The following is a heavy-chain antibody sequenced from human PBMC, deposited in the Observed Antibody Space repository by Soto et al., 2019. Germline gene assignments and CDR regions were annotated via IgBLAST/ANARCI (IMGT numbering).Heavy chain of an antibody. J-gene: IGHJ2*01. CDR2: IIPIFGTA. Sequence: QVELVQSGAEVKKPRSSVKVSCQASEDTFRNYAISWVRQAPGQGLEWMGGIIPIFGTANYAQKFQGRVTITADISANTLYLVLSSLRSEDTPVYSSASPKYESSASYYWYLGRSGRGTLVTVSS. CDR1: EDTFRNYA. V-gene: IGHV1-69*06. CDR3: ASPKYESSASYYWYLGR. D-gene: IGHD3-22*01.